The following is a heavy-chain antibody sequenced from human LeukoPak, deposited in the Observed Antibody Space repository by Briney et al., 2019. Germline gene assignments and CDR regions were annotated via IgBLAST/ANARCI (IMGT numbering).Heavy chain of an antibody. J-gene: IGHJ4*02. D-gene: IGHD6-19*01. CDR1: GFTFSNYA. CDR3: AIDSDRGGWYPDH. V-gene: IGHV3-23*01. Sequence: GGSLRLSCVASGFTFSNYAMSWVRQAPGKGLEWVSGINGRGGSTYYADSVKGRFTISRDNSKDTLYLQMDSLRPEDTAVYYCAIDSDRGGWYPDHWGQGTLVTVSS. CDR2: INGRGGST.